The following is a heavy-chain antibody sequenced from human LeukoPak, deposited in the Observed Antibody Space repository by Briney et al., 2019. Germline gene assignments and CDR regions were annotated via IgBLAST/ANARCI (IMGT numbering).Heavy chain of an antibody. V-gene: IGHV1-46*01. CDR3: ARERVIYGSGSYYKYYYGMDV. J-gene: IGHJ6*02. CDR2: INPSGGST. CDR1: GYTFTSYY. Sequence: ASVKVSCKASGYTFTSYYMHWVRQAPGQGLEWMGIINPSGGSTSYAQKFQGRVTMTRDTSTSTVYMELSSLRSEDTAVYYCARERVIYGSGSYYKYYYGMDVWGQGTTVTVSS. D-gene: IGHD3-10*01.